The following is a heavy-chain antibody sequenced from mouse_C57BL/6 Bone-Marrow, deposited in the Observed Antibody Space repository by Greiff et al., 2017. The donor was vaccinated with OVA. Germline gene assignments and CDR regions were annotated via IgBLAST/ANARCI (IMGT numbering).Heavy chain of an antibody. V-gene: IGHV14-4*01. CDR3: TSYCNFDY. CDR2: IDPENGDT. CDR1: GFNIKDDY. Sequence: VQLKQSGAELVRPGASVKLSCTASGFNIKDDYMHWVKQRPEQGLEWIGWIDPENGDTEYASKFQGKATITADTSSNTAYLQLSSLTSEDTAVYYCTSYCNFDYWGQGTTLTVSS. J-gene: IGHJ2*01. D-gene: IGHD6-5*01.